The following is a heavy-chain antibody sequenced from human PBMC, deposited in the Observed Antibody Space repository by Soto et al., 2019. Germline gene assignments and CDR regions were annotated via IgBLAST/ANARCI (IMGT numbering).Heavy chain of an antibody. CDR2: IYWDDDK. D-gene: IGHD6-13*01. Sequence: QITLKESGPTLVKPTQTLTLTCTFSGFSLSTSGVGVGWIRQPPGKALEWLALIYWDDDKYYSPSLKSRLTITTDTSKNQVVLTMTNMDPVDTATYYCAHRHSSSWYFDYWGQGTLVTVSS. CDR1: GFSLSTSGVG. J-gene: IGHJ4*02. V-gene: IGHV2-5*02. CDR3: AHRHSSSWYFDY.